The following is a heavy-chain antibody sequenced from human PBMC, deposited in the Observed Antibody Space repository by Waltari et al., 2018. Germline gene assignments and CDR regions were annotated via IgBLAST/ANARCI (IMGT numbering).Heavy chain of an antibody. CDR2: INAGNGNT. J-gene: IGHJ4*02. Sequence: QVQLVQSGAEVKKPGASVKVSCKASGYTFTSYAMHWVRQAPGQRLEWMGWINAGNGNTKYSQKFQGRVTITRDTSASTAYMELSSLRSEDTAVYYCARVFFGSRAVAGIGDAQFDYWGQGTLVTVSS. CDR3: ARVFFGSRAVAGIGDAQFDY. CDR1: GYTFTSYA. D-gene: IGHD6-19*01. V-gene: IGHV1-3*01.